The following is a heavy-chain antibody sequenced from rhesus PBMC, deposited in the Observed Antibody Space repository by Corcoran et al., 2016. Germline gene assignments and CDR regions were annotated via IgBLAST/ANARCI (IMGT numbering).Heavy chain of an antibody. V-gene: IGHV4-80*01. Sequence: QVQLQESGPGLVKPSETLSLTCTVSGASISSSWWSWIRQPPGKGMEWVGEINGNGGSTNTTPSPKRRGTISRDTSKNPFSLKLSSVTAADTAVYYCATYYWNRFDYWGQGVLVTVSS. CDR3: ATYYWNRFDY. CDR2: INGNGGST. D-gene: IGHD1-26*01. J-gene: IGHJ4*01. CDR1: GASISSSW.